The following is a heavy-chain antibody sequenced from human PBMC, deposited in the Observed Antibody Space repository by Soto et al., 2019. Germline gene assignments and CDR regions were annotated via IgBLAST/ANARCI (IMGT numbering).Heavy chain of an antibody. CDR3: ARDLSPQYSNPPGY. CDR2: MNPKSGNS. J-gene: IGHJ4*02. D-gene: IGHD4-4*01. CDR1: GYTFTTYD. Sequence: GASVKLSCKASGYTFTTYDINWVRQATGQGLEWMGWMNPKSGNSGYAQKFQGRVTITRDTSASTAYMELSSLRSEDTAVYYCARDLSPQYSNPPGYWGQGPLVTLSS. V-gene: IGHV1-8*01.